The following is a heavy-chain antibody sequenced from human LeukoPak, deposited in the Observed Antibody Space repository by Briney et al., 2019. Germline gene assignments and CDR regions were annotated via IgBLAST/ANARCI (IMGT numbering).Heavy chain of an antibody. D-gene: IGHD3-10*01. CDR2: IFSST. CDR3: ARVYDDYGSGTLGY. V-gene: IGHV3-66*03. J-gene: IGHJ4*02. CDR1: GFTVSSNS. Sequence: GGSLRLSCTVSGFTVSSNSMSWVRQAPGKGLEWVSFIFSSTHYSDSVKGRFTISRDNSKNTLYLQMNSLRAEDTAVYYCARVYDDYGSGTLGYWGQGTLVTVSS.